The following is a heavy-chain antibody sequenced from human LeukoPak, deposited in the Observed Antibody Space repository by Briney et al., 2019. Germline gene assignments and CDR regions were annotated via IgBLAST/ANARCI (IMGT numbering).Heavy chain of an antibody. J-gene: IGHJ5*02. V-gene: IGHV3-7*01. CDR2: IKRDGSEK. D-gene: IGHD1-26*01. Sequence: GGSLRLSCAASGFTFSAYLMSWVRQAPGKGLEWVANIKRDGSEKYYVDSVEGRFTISRDNAKNSLYLQMNSLRAEDTAVYYCARDLGSSNSYYNWFDPWGQGTLVTVSS. CDR1: GFTFSAYL. CDR3: ARDLGSSNSYYNWFDP.